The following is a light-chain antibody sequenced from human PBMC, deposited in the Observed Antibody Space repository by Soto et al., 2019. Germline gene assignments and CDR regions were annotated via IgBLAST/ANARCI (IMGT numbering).Light chain of an antibody. Sequence: QSVLTQPPSVSGAPGQRVTLSCTGSSSNIGAGYDVHWYQQLPGTAPKLLIYGNSNRPSGVPDRFSGSKSGTSASLAITGLQAEDEADYYCQSYDSSLSAHVVFGGGTKLTGL. CDR2: GNS. CDR1: SSNIGAGYD. CDR3: QSYDSSLSAHVV. J-gene: IGLJ2*01. V-gene: IGLV1-40*01.